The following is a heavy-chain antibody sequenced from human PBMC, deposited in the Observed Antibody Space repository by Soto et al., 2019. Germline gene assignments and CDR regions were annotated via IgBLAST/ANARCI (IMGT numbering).Heavy chain of an antibody. Sequence: EVQLLESGGGLVQPGGSLRLSCAASGFTFSSYAMTWVRQAPGKGLEWVSAISGSGNTSYYADSVKGRLTISRDSSKKMLYLQMNSLRPEETAVYYCAKDRGRTWYEDYWGQGTLVTVSS. CDR1: GFTFSSYA. D-gene: IGHD6-13*01. CDR3: AKDRGRTWYEDY. J-gene: IGHJ4*02. CDR2: ISGSGNTS. V-gene: IGHV3-23*01.